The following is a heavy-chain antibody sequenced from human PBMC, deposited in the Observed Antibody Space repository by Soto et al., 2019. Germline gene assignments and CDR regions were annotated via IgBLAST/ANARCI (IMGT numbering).Heavy chain of an antibody. CDR1: GGSISGYY. CDR2: IYYSGST. Sequence: SETLSLTCTVSGGSISGYYWSWIRQPPGKGLEWIGYIYYSGSTNYNPSLKSRVTISVDTSKNQFSLKLSSVTAADTAVYYCARSFFHYDNSGYRDLLHLRAQGTLV. V-gene: IGHV4-59*01. CDR3: ARSFFHYDNSGYRDLLHL. D-gene: IGHD3-22*01. J-gene: IGHJ1*01.